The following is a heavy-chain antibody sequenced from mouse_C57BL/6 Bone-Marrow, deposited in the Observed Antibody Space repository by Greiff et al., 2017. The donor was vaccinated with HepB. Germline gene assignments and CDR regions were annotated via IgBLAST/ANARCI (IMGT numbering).Heavy chain of an antibody. Sequence: EVKVEESGPGLVKPSQSLSLTCSVTGYSITSGYYWNWIRQFPGNKLEWMGYISYDGSNNYNPSLKNRISITRDTSKNQFFLKLNSVTTEDTATYYCARDRGYGSSYPYAMDYWGQGTSVTVSS. J-gene: IGHJ4*01. CDR3: ARDRGYGSSYPYAMDY. V-gene: IGHV3-6*01. CDR1: GYSITSGYY. CDR2: ISYDGSN. D-gene: IGHD1-1*01.